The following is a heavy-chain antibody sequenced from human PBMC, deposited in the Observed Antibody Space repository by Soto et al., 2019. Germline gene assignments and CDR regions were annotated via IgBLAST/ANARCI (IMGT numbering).Heavy chain of an antibody. J-gene: IGHJ5*02. D-gene: IGHD5-12*01. Sequence: SETLSLTCTVSGPSITTDSYYWGWIRQPPGQGLEWIGSAYYSGSTYYNPSLKSRVTISVDTSKNQFSLKLSSVTAADTSVYLCARLHSEYEQIDPWGHGTLVTVSS. CDR2: AYYSGST. CDR1: GPSITTDSYY. V-gene: IGHV4-39*01. CDR3: ARLHSEYEQIDP.